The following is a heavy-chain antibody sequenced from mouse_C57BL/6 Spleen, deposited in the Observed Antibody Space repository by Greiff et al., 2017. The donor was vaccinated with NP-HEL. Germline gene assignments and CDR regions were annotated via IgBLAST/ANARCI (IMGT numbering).Heavy chain of an antibody. CDR1: GYTFTSYW. J-gene: IGHJ4*01. Sequence: QVQLQQPGAELVMPGASVKLSCKASGYTFTSYWMPWVKQRPGQGLEWIGEIDPSDSYPNYNQKFKGTSTLTVDKSSSTAYMQLSSLTSEDAAVYDCARADKNAMDYWGQGTSVTVSS. CDR2: IDPSDSYP. V-gene: IGHV1-69*01. CDR3: ARADKNAMDY. D-gene: IGHD3-3*01.